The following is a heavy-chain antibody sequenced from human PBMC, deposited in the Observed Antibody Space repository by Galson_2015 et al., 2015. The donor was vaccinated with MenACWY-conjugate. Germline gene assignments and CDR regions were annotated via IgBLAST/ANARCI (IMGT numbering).Heavy chain of an antibody. J-gene: IGHJ6*02. CDR2: IDPSDSYT. CDR1: GFSFTSYY. CDR3: ARRGLMGYALNSYYGMDV. D-gene: IGHD2-8*01. V-gene: IGHV5-10-1*01. Sequence: QSGAEVKKPGESLRISCKASGFSFTSYYINWVRQMPGKGLEWMGRIDPSDSYTNYSPSFQGHVTILADKSIGTAFLQWSSLKASDTAIYYCARRGLMGYALNSYYGMDVWGQGTTVTVSS.